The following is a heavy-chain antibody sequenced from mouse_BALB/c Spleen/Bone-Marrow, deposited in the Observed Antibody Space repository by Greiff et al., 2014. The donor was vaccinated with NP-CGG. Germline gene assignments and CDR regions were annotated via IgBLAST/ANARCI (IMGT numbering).Heavy chain of an antibody. CDR2: IWSGGST. V-gene: IGHV2-4*02. J-gene: IGHJ2*01. CDR3: ARKAWDGYFDY. CDR1: GFSLTSYG. Sequence: LQESGPGLVQPSQSLSITCTVSGFSLTSYGVHWVRQPPGKGLEWLGVIWSGGSTDYNAAFMSRLSVSKDNSKSQVFFKMNSLQADDTAIYYCARKAWDGYFDYWGQGTTLTVSS. D-gene: IGHD4-1*01.